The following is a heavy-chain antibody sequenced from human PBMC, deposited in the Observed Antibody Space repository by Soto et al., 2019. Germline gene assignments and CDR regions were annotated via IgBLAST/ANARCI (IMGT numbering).Heavy chain of an antibody. CDR3: ARAPGYYGDFFDY. CDR1: GGPCDDYG. J-gene: IGHJ4*02. V-gene: IGHV3-20*04. CDR2: INRDGGST. D-gene: IGHD4-17*01. Sequence: PGGSLRLSCASLGGPCDDYGMSWVRQAPGKGLEWVSGINRDGGSTGYADSVKGRFTISRDNAKNSLYLQMNSLRVEDTAFYYCARAPGYYGDFFDYWGQGTLVTVSS.